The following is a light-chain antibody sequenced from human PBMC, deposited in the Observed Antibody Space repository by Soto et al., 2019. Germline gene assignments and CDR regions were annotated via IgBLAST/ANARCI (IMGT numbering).Light chain of an antibody. CDR1: QSVSSN. CDR2: GAS. J-gene: IGKJ2*01. Sequence: EIVMTQSPATLSVSPGERATLSCRASQSVSSNLAWYQQKPGQAPRLLIYGASTRATGIPARFSGSGSGTEFTLTISSLQSEDFAVYYYQQYGSSPPYTFGQGTKLEIK. CDR3: QQYGSSPPYT. V-gene: IGKV3-15*01.